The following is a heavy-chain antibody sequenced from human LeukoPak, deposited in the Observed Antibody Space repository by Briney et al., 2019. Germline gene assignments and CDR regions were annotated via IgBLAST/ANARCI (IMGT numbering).Heavy chain of an antibody. CDR2: ISSSGSTI. J-gene: IGHJ4*02. CDR1: GFTFSDYY. D-gene: IGHD4-17*01. Sequence: MAGGSMRLSCAASGFTFSDYYMSWIRQAPGKGLEWVSYISSSGSTIYYADSVKGRFTISRDNAKNSLYLQMNSLRAEDTAVYYCAGEGYGDYDGDYWGQGTLVTVSS. V-gene: IGHV3-11*01. CDR3: AGEGYGDYDGDY.